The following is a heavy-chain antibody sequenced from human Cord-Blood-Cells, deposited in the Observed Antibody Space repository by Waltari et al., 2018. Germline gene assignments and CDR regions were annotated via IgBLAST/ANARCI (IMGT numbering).Heavy chain of an antibody. D-gene: IGHD1-26*01. J-gene: IGHJ4*02. CDR1: GSTFTSYD. Sequence: QVQLVQSGAEVQKPGASVTVSCTASGSTFTSYDINWVRTATGQGLEWMGWMNPNSGNTGYAQKFQGRVTITRNTSISTAYMELSSLRSEDTAVYYCARHSGSYYVIFDYWGQGTLVTVSS. V-gene: IGHV1-8*03. CDR3: ARHSGSYYVIFDY. CDR2: MNPNSGNT.